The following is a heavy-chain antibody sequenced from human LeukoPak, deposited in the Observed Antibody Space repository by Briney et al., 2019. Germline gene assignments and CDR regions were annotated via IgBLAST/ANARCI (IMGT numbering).Heavy chain of an antibody. CDR3: ARGSGSGSDGNGNDY. D-gene: IGHD6-19*01. Sequence: ASVKVSCKASGYTFTSYGISWVRHAPGQGLEWRGWITTYNGNTNYAQKLQGRVTMTTDTSTSTAYMELRSLRSDDTAIYYCARGSGSGSDGNGNDYWGQGTLVTVSS. J-gene: IGHJ4*02. V-gene: IGHV1-18*01. CDR1: GYTFTSYG. CDR2: ITTYNGNT.